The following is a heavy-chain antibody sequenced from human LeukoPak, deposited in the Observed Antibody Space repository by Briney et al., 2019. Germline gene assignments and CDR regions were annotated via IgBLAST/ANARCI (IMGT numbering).Heavy chain of an antibody. Sequence: GESLRLSCAASGFTFSNYGMHWVRQAPGKGLEWVAVISYDGSNKYYADSVKGRLTISRDNSKNTLYLQMNSLRAEDTAVYYCAKVGASVSFDYWGQGTLVTVSS. V-gene: IGHV3-30*18. CDR1: GFTFSNYG. CDR3: AKVGASVSFDY. D-gene: IGHD4/OR15-4a*01. CDR2: ISYDGSNK. J-gene: IGHJ4*02.